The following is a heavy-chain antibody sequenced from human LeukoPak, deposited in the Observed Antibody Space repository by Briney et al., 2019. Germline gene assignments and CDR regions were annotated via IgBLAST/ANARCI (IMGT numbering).Heavy chain of an antibody. J-gene: IGHJ5*02. D-gene: IGHD6-13*01. CDR1: GGSISSYY. CDR3: ARSTGYSSSWYGNWFDP. Sequence: PSETLSLTCTVSGGSISSYYWSWIRQPPGKGLEWIGYIYYSGSTNYNPSLKSRVTISVDTSKNQFSLKLSSVTAADTAVYYCARSTGYSSSWYGNWFDPWGQGTLVTVSS. CDR2: IYYSGST. V-gene: IGHV4-59*01.